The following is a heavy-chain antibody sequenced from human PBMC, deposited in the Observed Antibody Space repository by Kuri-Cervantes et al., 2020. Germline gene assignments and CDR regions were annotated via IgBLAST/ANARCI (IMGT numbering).Heavy chain of an antibody. Sequence: ASVKVSCKASGYTFTSYGISWVRQAPGQGLEWMGWMNPNSGNTGYAQKFQGRVTITADKSTSTAYMELSSLRSEDTAVYYCARDSNGDYDYWGQGTLVTVSS. CDR1: GYTFTSYG. V-gene: IGHV1-8*03. J-gene: IGHJ4*02. D-gene: IGHD4-17*01. CDR3: ARDSNGDYDY. CDR2: MNPNSGNT.